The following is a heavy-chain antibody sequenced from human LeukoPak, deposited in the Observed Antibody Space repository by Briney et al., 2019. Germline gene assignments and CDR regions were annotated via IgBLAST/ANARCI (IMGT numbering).Heavy chain of an antibody. CDR2: ISGSGGST. D-gene: IGHD6-6*01. J-gene: IGHJ6*02. CDR1: GFTFSSYA. V-gene: IGHV3-23*01. CDR3: AKGSSSSGYYYYYGMDV. Sequence: GASLRLSCAASGFTFSSYAMSWVRQAPGQGLEWVSAISGSGGSTYYADSVKGGFTISRDNSKNTLYLQMNSLRAEDTAVYYCAKGSSSSGYYYYYGMDVWGQGTTVTVSS.